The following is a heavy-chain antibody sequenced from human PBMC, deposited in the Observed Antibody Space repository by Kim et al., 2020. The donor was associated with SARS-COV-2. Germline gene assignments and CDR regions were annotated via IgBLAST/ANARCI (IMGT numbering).Heavy chain of an antibody. V-gene: IGHV3-9*01. J-gene: IGHJ3*02. CDR1: GFTFDDYA. Sequence: GGSLRLSCAASGFTFDDYAMHWVRQVPGKVLEWVSGINWNSDSIGYADSVKGRFTVSRENAKNSLYLQMNSLRAEDTALYYCAKDSTMVQGVIKISHAFDIWGQGTMVTVSS. CDR3: AKDSTMVQGVIKISHAFDI. CDR2: INWNSDSI. D-gene: IGHD3-10*01.